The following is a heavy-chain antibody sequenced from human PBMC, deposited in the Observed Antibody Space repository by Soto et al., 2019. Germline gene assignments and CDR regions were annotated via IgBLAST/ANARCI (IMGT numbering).Heavy chain of an antibody. CDR3: ARDTKWDPRHVEAQQDDYFDY. J-gene: IGHJ4*02. V-gene: IGHV1-3*04. CDR1: RYTFTAYA. D-gene: IGHD1-26*01. CDR2: IDTGNQNT. Sequence: QVQLVQSGAEVREPGASVTISFKASRYTFTAYAIHWLRQAPGQSLEWMGWIDTGNQNTKFSQNFQDRVTITADTFANRAGMELRTLSFEDTAVYYCARDTKWDPRHVEAQQDDYFDYWGQGTLVTVSS.